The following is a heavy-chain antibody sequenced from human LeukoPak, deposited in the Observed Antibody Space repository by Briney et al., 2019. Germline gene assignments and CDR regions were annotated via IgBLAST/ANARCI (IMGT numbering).Heavy chain of an antibody. D-gene: IGHD4-17*01. CDR2: ISSSSYYI. Sequence: GGSLRLSCAASAFTFSSYSMNWVRQAPGKGLEWDSSISSSSYYIYYADSVKGRFTISRDNAKNSLYLQMDSLRAEDTAVYYCARGPVTTTYYYGMDVWGQATTVTVSS. CDR3: ARGPVTTTYYYGMDV. J-gene: IGHJ6*02. V-gene: IGHV3-21*01. CDR1: AFTFSSYS.